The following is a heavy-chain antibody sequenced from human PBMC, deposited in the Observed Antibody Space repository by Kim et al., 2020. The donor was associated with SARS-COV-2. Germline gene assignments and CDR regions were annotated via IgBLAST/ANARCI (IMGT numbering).Heavy chain of an antibody. V-gene: IGHV1-46*01. CDR1: GYTFTSYY. Sequence: ASVKVSCKASGYTFTSYYMHWVRQAPGQGLEWMGIINPIDSTTSYAQKFQGRVTMTRDTSTSTVYMELSSLRSDDTAVYYCARDGRWITISWYFDYWAQGTLVTVS. J-gene: IGHJ4*02. CDR3: ARDGRWITISWYFDY. CDR2: INPIDSTT. D-gene: IGHD3-10*01.